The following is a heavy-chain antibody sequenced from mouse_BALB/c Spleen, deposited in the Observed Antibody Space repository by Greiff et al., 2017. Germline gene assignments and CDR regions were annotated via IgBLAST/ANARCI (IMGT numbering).Heavy chain of an antibody. D-gene: IGHD3-2*02. J-gene: IGHJ4*01. CDR2: IDPANGNT. CDR3: AREDRLYYYAMDY. CDR1: GFNIKDTY. V-gene: IGHV14-3*02. Sequence: EVQLVESGAELVKPGASVKLSCTASGFNIKDTYMHWVKQRPEQGLEWIGRIDPANGNTKYDPKFQGKATITADTSSNTAYLQLSSLTSEDTAVYYCAREDRLYYYAMDYWGQGTSVTVSS.